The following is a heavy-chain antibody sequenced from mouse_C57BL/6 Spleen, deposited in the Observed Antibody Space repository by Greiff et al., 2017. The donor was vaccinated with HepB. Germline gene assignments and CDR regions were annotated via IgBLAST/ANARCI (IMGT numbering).Heavy chain of an antibody. CDR3: ARSGSITTVVEGFAY. CDR2: IDPSDSYT. Sequence: VQLQQPGAELVMPGASVKLSCKASGYTFTSYWMHWVKQRPGQGLEWIGEIDPSDSYTNYNQKFKGKSTLTVDKSSSTAYMQLSSLTSEDSAVYYCARSGSITTVVEGFAYWGQGTLVTVSA. J-gene: IGHJ3*01. CDR1: GYTFTSYW. V-gene: IGHV1-69*01. D-gene: IGHD1-1*01.